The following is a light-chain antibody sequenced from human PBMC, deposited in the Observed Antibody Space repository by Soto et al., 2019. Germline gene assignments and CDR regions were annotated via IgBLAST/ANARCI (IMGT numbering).Light chain of an antibody. CDR3: LQGYNYPFT. J-gene: IGKJ3*01. CDR2: AAS. CDR1: QGIRND. V-gene: IGKV1-6*01. Sequence: AIQMTQSPSSLSASVGDRVIITCRASQGIRNDVGWYQQKPGKAPKLLIYAASSLQSGVPSRFSGSGSGTDFTLTISSLQPEDFATYYCLQGYNYPFTFGPGTKVDIK.